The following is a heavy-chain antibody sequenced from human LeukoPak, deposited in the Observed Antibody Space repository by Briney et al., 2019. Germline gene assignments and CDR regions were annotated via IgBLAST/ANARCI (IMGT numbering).Heavy chain of an antibody. J-gene: IGHJ3*02. V-gene: IGHV3-21*01. CDR2: ISSSSSYI. CDR1: GFTFSSYS. CDR3: ARLVSGYYPDAFDI. Sequence: PGGSLRLSCAASGFTFSSYSVNWVRQAPGKGLEWASSISSSSSYIYYADSVKGRFTISRDNAKNSLYLQMNSLRAEDTAVYYCARLVSGYYPDAFDIWGQGTMVTVSS. D-gene: IGHD3-22*01.